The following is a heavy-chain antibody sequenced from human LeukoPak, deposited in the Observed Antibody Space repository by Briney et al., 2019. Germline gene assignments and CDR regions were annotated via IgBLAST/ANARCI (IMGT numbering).Heavy chain of an antibody. J-gene: IGHJ4*02. Sequence: GGSLRLSCAASGFTFSSYAMHWVRQAPGKGLEWVAVISYDGSNKYYADSVKGRFTISRDNSKNTLYLQMNSLRAEDTAVYYCARESKLGYTYASDYWGQGTLVTVSS. CDR2: ISYDGSNK. V-gene: IGHV3-30-3*01. CDR1: GFTFSSYA. D-gene: IGHD5-18*01. CDR3: ARESKLGYTYASDY.